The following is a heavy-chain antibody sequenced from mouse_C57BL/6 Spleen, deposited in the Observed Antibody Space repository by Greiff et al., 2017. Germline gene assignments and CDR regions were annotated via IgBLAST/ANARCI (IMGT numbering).Heavy chain of an antibody. V-gene: IGHV3-1*01. CDR2: ISYSGST. D-gene: IGHD4-1*01. J-gene: IGHJ2*01. Sequence: EVQVVESGPGMVKPSQSLSLTCTVTGYSITSGYDWHWIRHFPGNKLEWMGYISYSGSTNYNPSLKSRISITHDTSKNHFFLKLNSVTTEDTATYYCARGTEGYYFDYWGQGTTLTVSS. CDR1: GYSITSGYD. CDR3: ARGTEGYYFDY.